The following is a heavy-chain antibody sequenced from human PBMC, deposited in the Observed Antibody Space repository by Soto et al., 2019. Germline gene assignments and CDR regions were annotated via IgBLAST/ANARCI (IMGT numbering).Heavy chain of an antibody. Sequence: PGESLKISCKGSGYSFTSYWIGWVRQMPGKGLEWMGIIYPGDSDTRYSPSFQGQVTISADKSISTAYLQWSSLRAEDTAVYYCAKPLGSDSSGYSPTWFDPWGQGTLVTVSS. CDR1: GYSFTSYW. V-gene: IGHV5-51*01. CDR2: IYPGDSDT. CDR3: AKPLGSDSSGYSPTWFDP. J-gene: IGHJ5*02. D-gene: IGHD3-22*01.